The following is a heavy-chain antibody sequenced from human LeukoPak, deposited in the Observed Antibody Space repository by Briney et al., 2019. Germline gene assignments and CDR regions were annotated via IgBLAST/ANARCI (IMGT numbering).Heavy chain of an antibody. Sequence: GGSLRLPCAASGFTFSSYGMHWVRQAPGKGLEWVAVISYDGSNKYYADSVKGRFTISRDSSKNTLYLQMNSLRAEDTAVYYCAKDLRDYGDYVPFYYYYYGMDVWGQGTTVTVSS. D-gene: IGHD4-17*01. CDR2: ISYDGSNK. CDR3: AKDLRDYGDYVPFYYYYYGMDV. CDR1: GFTFSSYG. J-gene: IGHJ6*02. V-gene: IGHV3-30*18.